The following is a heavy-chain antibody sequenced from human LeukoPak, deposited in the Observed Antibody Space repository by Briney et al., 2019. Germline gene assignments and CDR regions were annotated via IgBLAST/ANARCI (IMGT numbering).Heavy chain of an antibody. Sequence: GGSLRLSCAASGFTFSNAWMSWVRQAPGKGLEWVGRIKSKTDGGTTDYAAPVKGRFTISRDDSKNTLYLQMNSLRAEDTAVYYCARQFSGWHYFDYWGQGTLVTVS. CDR1: GFTFSNAW. D-gene: IGHD6-19*01. CDR3: ARQFSGWHYFDY. J-gene: IGHJ4*02. CDR2: IKSKTDGGTT. V-gene: IGHV3-15*01.